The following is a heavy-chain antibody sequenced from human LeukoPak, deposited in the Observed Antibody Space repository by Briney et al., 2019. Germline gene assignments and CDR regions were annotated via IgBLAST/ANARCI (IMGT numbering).Heavy chain of an antibody. CDR3: ATSSSVTHTRDP. CDR2: INPRSGAT. V-gene: IGHV1-2*02. Sequence: GASVKVSCKASGYGFSDVYFNWVRQAPGQGLEWMGWINPRSGATNYAQRFQGRVSMDASIDTAYMELSRLTSDDTAVYYCATSSSVTHTRDPWGQGTLVTVSS. D-gene: IGHD5/OR15-5a*01. CDR1: GYGFSDVY. J-gene: IGHJ5*02.